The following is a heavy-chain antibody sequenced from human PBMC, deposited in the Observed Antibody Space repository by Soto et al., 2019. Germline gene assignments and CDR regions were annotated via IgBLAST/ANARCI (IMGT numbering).Heavy chain of an antibody. CDR3: TLSSTSLFYFYAMDV. D-gene: IGHD6-6*01. CDR1: GFTFTNAW. J-gene: IGHJ6*02. Sequence: GGSLRLSCTASGFTFTNAWVNRVRQTPGKGLEWVGRIKSKTGGGTTDYAAPVKGRFTISRDDSKNTLYLQMNSLKTEDTAVYYCTLSSTSLFYFYAMDVWGQGTTVTVSS. CDR2: IKSKTGGGTT. V-gene: IGHV3-15*07.